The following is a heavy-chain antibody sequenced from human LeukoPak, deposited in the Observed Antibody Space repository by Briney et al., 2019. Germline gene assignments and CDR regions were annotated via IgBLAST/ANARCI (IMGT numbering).Heavy chain of an antibody. Sequence: GGSLRLSCAASGFTFSSYGMHWVRRAPGKGLEWVAFIRYDGSNKYYADSVKGRFTISRDNSKNTLYLQMNSLRAEDTAVYYCAKDHREGLRYFDWLIDYWGQGTLVTVSS. J-gene: IGHJ4*02. CDR2: IRYDGSNK. CDR3: AKDHREGLRYFDWLIDY. V-gene: IGHV3-30*02. CDR1: GFTFSSYG. D-gene: IGHD3-9*01.